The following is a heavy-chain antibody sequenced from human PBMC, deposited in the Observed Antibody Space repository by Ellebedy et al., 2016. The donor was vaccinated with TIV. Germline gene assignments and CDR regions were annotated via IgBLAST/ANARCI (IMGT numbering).Heavy chain of an antibody. J-gene: IGHJ6*03. V-gene: IGHV3-72*01. CDR3: GRVRVMDYHMDV. CDR1: GFPFSDHY. Sequence: PGGSLRLSCAASGFPFSDHYMDWVRQTPGKGLEWVGRSRNKAHSYSTEYAASLKGRFSITRDESKSSVYLQMNSLEVEDTAVYYCGRVRVMDYHMDVWGKGTTVTVSS. D-gene: IGHD2-8*01. CDR2: SRNKAHSYST.